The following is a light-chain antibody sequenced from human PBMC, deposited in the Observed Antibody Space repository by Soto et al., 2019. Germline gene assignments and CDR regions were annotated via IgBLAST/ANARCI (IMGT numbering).Light chain of an antibody. CDR1: PSFTNY. Sequence: EILLTQSPATLSLSPGERAPLSCRAIPSFTNYLAWYQQKPGQAPMLVIYGASTRATGIPARFSGSGSGTDFTLTISSLQPEDFAVYYCQKRNIWPPVTFGQGTRVEIK. J-gene: IGKJ5*01. V-gene: IGKV3-11*01. CDR2: GAS. CDR3: QKRNIWPPVT.